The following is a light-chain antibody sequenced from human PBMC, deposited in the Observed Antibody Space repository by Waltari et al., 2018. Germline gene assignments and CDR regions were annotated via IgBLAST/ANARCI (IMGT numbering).Light chain of an antibody. J-gene: IGLJ2*01. CDR2: RND. CDR1: YSNVGANV. CDR3: ASWDDSLNGRWV. V-gene: IGLV1-44*01. Sequence: QSVLTQPPSASGTPGQRVTISCSGSYSNVGANVVNWYQHLPGTAPKLLIYRNDRRPSGVPDRFSAAKSGTSASLAIIGLRPEDEADYYCASWDDSLNGRWVFGGGTKLTVL.